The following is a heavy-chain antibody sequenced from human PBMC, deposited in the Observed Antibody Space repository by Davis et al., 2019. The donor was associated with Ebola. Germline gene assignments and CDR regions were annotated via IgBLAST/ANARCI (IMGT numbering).Heavy chain of an antibody. J-gene: IGHJ4*02. CDR2: YYYTGST. V-gene: IGHV4-61*08. D-gene: IGHD3-22*01. CDR1: GAFVSSGGYS. Sequence: MPSETLSLTCAVSGAFVSSGGYSWIWIRQPPGKGLVWIGYYYYTGSTYYSPSLRSRVTISVDTSKNQFSLKLSSVTAADTAVYYCAGAGGYYYDSSGYYSGYYFDYWGQGTLVTVSS. CDR3: AGAGGYYYDSSGYYSGYYFDY.